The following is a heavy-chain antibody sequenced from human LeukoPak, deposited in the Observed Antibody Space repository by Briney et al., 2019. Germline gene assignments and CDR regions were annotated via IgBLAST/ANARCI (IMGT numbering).Heavy chain of an antibody. CDR3: ARRWYFDL. J-gene: IGHJ2*01. CDR2: TLYDGSNK. CDR1: GFTFNNYG. V-gene: IGHV3-30*02. Sequence: GGSLRLSCAASGFTFNNYGMHWVRQAPGKGLEWVTFTLYDGSNKYYTDSVKGRFTISRDNSKNTLYLQMNSLRTEDTAVYYCARRWYFDLWGRGTLVTVSS.